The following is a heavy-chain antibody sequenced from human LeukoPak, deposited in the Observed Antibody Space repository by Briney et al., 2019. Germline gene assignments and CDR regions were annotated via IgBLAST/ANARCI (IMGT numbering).Heavy chain of an antibody. Sequence: PGEPLRHSCAASGFNLRAYNMKLVRQAPGKGLEWVSSINTSSTYIYYASSVKGRFIISRDNADHSLYLLMPRLRVEDTALYYCARDDNWNAKPFDCWGQGTLVTVSS. CDR3: ARDDNWNAKPFDC. J-gene: IGHJ4*02. CDR2: INTSSTYI. V-gene: IGHV3-21*01. CDR1: GFNLRAYN. D-gene: IGHD1-20*01.